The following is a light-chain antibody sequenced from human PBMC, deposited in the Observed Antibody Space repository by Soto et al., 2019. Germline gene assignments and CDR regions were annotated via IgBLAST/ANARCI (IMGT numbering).Light chain of an antibody. CDR2: DAS. CDR1: QSITEK. V-gene: IGKV3-11*01. CDR3: QQRSYWPIT. Sequence: EIVLTQSPGTLSLSPGERATLSCRASQSITEKVVWYQQKSGQAPRLLIYDASNRATGIPARFSGSGSGTDFTLTISSLEPEDFAVYYCQQRSYWPITFGQGTRLDIK. J-gene: IGKJ5*01.